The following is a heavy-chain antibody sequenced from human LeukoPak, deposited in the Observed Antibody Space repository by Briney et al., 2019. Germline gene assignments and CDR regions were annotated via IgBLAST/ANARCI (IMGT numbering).Heavy chain of an antibody. J-gene: IGHJ6*03. CDR3: ARDGVVPAAPPYYYYMDV. CDR2: IIPIFGTA. Sequence: ASVKVSCKASGGTFSSYAISWVRQAPGQGLEWMGGIIPIFGTANYAQKFQGRVTITTDESTSTAYMELSSLRSGDTAVYYCARDGVVPAAPPYYYYMDVWGKGTTVTVSS. CDR1: GGTFSSYA. D-gene: IGHD2-2*01. V-gene: IGHV1-69*05.